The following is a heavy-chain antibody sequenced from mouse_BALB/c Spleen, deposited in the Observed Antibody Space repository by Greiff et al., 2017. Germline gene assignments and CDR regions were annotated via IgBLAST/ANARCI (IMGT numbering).Heavy chain of an antibody. D-gene: IGHD1-1*01. CDR3: ARGTVHWYFDV. Sequence: VQLKESGAELVKPGASVKLSCTASGFNIKDTYMHWVKQRPEQGLEWIGRIDPANGNTKYDPKFQGKATITADTSSNTAYLQLSSLTSEDTAVYYCARGTVHWYFDVWGAGTTVTVSS. V-gene: IGHV14-3*02. CDR1: GFNIKDTY. CDR2: IDPANGNT. J-gene: IGHJ1*01.